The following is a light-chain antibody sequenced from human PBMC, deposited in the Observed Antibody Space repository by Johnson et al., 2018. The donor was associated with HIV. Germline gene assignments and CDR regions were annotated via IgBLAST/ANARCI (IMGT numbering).Light chain of an antibody. Sequence: QSALTQPPSVSAAPGQKVTISCSGSSSNIGNNYVSWYQQLPGTAPKLLIYENNKRPSGIPDRFSGSKSGTSATLGITGLPTGDEADYYCGTWDSSLSAVVFGTGTKVTVL. CDR3: GTWDSSLSAVV. V-gene: IGLV1-51*02. CDR1: SSNIGNNY. J-gene: IGLJ1*01. CDR2: ENN.